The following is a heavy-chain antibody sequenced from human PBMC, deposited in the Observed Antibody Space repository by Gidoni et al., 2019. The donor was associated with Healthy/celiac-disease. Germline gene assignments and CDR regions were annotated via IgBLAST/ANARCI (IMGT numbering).Heavy chain of an antibody. Sequence: QVQLVQSGAEVKKPRSSVKLYCTASVRTFASYAISWVRQAPGQGIEWMGGIIPIFGTANYAQKFQGRVTITADESTSTAYMELSSLRSEDTAVYYCARVGTFNWFDPWGQGTLVTVSS. V-gene: IGHV1-69*01. CDR3: ARVGTFNWFDP. D-gene: IGHD1-1*01. CDR2: IIPIFGTA. J-gene: IGHJ5*02. CDR1: VRTFASYA.